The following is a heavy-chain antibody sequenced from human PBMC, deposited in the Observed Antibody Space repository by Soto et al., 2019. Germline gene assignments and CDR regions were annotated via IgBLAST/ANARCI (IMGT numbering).Heavy chain of an antibody. CDR2: TYYRSKWYN. Sequence: SQTLSLTCAISGDSVSSNSAASNWIRQSPSRGLEWLGRTYYRSKWYNDYAVSVKSRITINPDTSKNQFSLQLNSVTPEDTAVYYCARDQKSSGWNFDYWGQGTLVTVSS. V-gene: IGHV6-1*01. CDR1: GDSVSSNSAA. J-gene: IGHJ4*02. CDR3: ARDQKSSGWNFDY. D-gene: IGHD6-19*01.